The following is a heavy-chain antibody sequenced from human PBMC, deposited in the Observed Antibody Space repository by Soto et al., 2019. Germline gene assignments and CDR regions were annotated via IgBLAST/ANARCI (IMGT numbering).Heavy chain of an antibody. J-gene: IGHJ4*02. CDR2: IIPIFGTA. CDR3: ARGLTYYDFWSGYYSDWDYFDY. V-gene: IGHV1-69*13. Sequence: GASVKVSCKASGGTFSSYAISWVRQAPGQGLEWMGGIIPIFGTANYAQKFQGRVTITADESTSTAYMELSSLRSEDTAVYYCARGLTYYDFWSGYYSDWDYFDYWGQGTLVTVSS. CDR1: GGTFSSYA. D-gene: IGHD3-3*01.